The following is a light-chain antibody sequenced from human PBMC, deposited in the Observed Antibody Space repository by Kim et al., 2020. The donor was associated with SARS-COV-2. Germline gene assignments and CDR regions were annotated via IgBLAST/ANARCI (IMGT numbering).Light chain of an antibody. Sequence: AIQLTQSPSSLSASVGDRVTITCRASQGISSALAWYQQKPWKAPKLLIYDASSLESGVPSRFSGSGSGTDFTLTISSLQPEDFATYYCQQFNSYPTFGQGTKVDIK. CDR3: QQFNSYPT. CDR1: QGISSA. CDR2: DAS. J-gene: IGKJ1*01. V-gene: IGKV1-13*02.